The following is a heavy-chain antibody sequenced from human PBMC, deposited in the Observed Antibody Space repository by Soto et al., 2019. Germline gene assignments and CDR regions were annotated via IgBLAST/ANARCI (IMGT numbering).Heavy chain of an antibody. J-gene: IGHJ6*02. Sequence: PGESLKISCKGSGYSFTSYWIGWVRQMPGKGLEWMGIIYPGDSDTRYSPSFQGQVTISADKSISTAYLQWSSLKASDTAMYYCARLKEERYCSSTSCYYPFVGMDVWGQGTTVTVSS. CDR1: GYSFTSYW. D-gene: IGHD2-2*01. CDR3: ARLKEERYCSSTSCYYPFVGMDV. V-gene: IGHV5-51*01. CDR2: IYPGDSDT.